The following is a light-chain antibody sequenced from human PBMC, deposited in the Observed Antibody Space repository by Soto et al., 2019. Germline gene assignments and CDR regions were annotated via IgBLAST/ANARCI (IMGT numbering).Light chain of an antibody. V-gene: IGKV3-15*01. CDR3: PQYKIRPPWT. CDR2: GAS. Sequence: EIVMTQSPATLSVSPGERATLSCRASQSVSNDLAWYQQKPGQAPRLLIYGASTRATGIPGRFSGSGSGTEFTLTISSLQSEDFAIYFCPQYKIRPPWTFGQGTKVAMK. J-gene: IGKJ1*01. CDR1: QSVSND.